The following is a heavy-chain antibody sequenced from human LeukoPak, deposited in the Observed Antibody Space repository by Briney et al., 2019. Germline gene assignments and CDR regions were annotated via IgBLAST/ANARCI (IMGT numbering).Heavy chain of an antibody. V-gene: IGHV4-59*01. J-gene: IGHJ4*02. Sequence: PSETLSLTCTVSGDSISSYYWSWIRQPPGKGLEWIGYISYRGSTNYNPSLKSRVTISLDASKNQFSLKLSSVTAADTAVYYCARDSGLPDYWGQGILVPVSS. CDR3: ARDSGLPDY. D-gene: IGHD3-10*01. CDR1: GDSISSYY. CDR2: ISYRGST.